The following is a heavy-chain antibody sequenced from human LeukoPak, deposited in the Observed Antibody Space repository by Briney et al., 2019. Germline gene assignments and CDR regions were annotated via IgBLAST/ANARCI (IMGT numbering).Heavy chain of an antibody. CDR3: ARDTDSYAYPYYFDY. Sequence: GGSLRLSCAASGFAFSSYGMHWVRQAPGKGLEWVAYIHYDSSTEDYADSVKGRFTISRDNSKNTLYLQMNSLRAEDTAVYYCARDTDSYAYPYYFDYWGQGTLVTVSS. CDR1: GFAFSSYG. V-gene: IGHV3-30*02. CDR2: IHYDSSTE. D-gene: IGHD5-18*01. J-gene: IGHJ4*02.